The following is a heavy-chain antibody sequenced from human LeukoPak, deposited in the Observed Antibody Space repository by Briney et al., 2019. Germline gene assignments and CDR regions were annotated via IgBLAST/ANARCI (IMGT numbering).Heavy chain of an antibody. D-gene: IGHD3-22*01. CDR2: ILGSGDST. CDR1: GFAFSNYA. Sequence: GGSLRLSCAASGFAFSNYAMSWLRQAPGKGLEWVSGILGSGDSTYYADSVKGRFTISRDNSKNILYLQMNGLRAEDTAVYYCARATGNSGYYALDYWGQGTLVTVSS. V-gene: IGHV3-23*01. CDR3: ARATGNSGYYALDY. J-gene: IGHJ4*02.